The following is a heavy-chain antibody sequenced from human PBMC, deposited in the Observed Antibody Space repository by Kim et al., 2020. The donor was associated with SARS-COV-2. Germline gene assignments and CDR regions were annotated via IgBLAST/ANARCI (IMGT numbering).Heavy chain of an antibody. V-gene: IGHV4-39*01. CDR3: ARRGLSSSTSCYGPRCYYFNY. CDR2: IYYSGST. CDR1: GGSISSSSYY. Sequence: SETLSLTCTVSGGSISSSSYYWGWIRQPPGKGLEWIGSIYYSGSTYYNPSLKSRVTISVDTSKNQFSLKLSSVTAADTAVYYCARRGLSSSTSCYGPRCYYFNYWGQGTLVTVSS. J-gene: IGHJ4*02. D-gene: IGHD2-2*01.